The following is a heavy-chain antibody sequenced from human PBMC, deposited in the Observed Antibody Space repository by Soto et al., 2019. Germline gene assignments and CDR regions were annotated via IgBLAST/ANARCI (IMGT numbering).Heavy chain of an antibody. D-gene: IGHD4-17*01. V-gene: IGHV4-59*01. CDR3: ARGSTTVVKGTDYYGMDV. J-gene: IGHJ6*02. Sequence: SETLSLTCTVSGGSISSYYWSWIRQPPGKGLEWIGYIYYSGSTNYNPSLKSRVTISVDTSKNQFSLKLSAVTAADTAVYYCARGSTTVVKGTDYYGMDVWGQGTTVTVSS. CDR1: GGSISSYY. CDR2: IYYSGST.